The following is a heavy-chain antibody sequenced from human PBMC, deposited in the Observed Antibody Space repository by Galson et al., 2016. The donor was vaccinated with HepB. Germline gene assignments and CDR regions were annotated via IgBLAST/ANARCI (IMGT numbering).Heavy chain of an antibody. CDR1: GGSISRGGYY. Sequence: TLSLTCTVSGGSISRGGYYWSWIRQHPGKGLEWIGYIYYTGSTYYSPSLKSRVSIPVDTSKNQFSLKLSSVTAADTAVYYCAKSLVDTARGNWFDPWGQGTLVTVSS. J-gene: IGHJ5*02. D-gene: IGHD5-18*01. CDR2: IYYTGST. CDR3: AKSLVDTARGNWFDP. V-gene: IGHV4-31*03.